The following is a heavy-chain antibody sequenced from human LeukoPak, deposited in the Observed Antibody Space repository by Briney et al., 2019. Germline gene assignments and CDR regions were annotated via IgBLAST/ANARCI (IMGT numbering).Heavy chain of an antibody. J-gene: IGHJ3*02. V-gene: IGHV4-61*02. CDR2: IYTSGST. CDR3: ARAGVSDDAFDI. Sequence: SETLSLTCTVSGGSISSGSYYWSWIRQPAGKGLEWIGRIYTSGSTNYNPSLKSRVTMSVDTSKNQFSLKLSSVTAADTAVYYCARAGVSDDAFDIWGQGTMVTVSS. D-gene: IGHD7-27*01. CDR1: GGSISSGSYY.